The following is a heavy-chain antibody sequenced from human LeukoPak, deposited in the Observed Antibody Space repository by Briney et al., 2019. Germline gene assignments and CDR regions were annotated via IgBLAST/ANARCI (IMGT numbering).Heavy chain of an antibody. D-gene: IGHD4-23*01. CDR3: ARGPPPYMVRE. Sequence: SQTLSLTCTVSRGSISSGDYCWSWIRQPPGKGLEWIGYIYYSGSTYYNPSLKSRVIISVDTSKKQFSLKLSSVSAADTAVYYCARGPPPYMVREWGRGTLVTVSS. V-gene: IGHV4-30-4*01. CDR1: RGSISSGDYC. J-gene: IGHJ4*02. CDR2: IYYSGST.